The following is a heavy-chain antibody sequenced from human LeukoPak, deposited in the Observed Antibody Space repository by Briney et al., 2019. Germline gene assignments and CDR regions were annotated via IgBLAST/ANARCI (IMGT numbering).Heavy chain of an antibody. D-gene: IGHD6-13*01. CDR2: IIPIFGTA. CDR1: GGTFSSYA. Sequence: SVKVSCKASGGTFSSYAISWVRQAPGQGLEWMGGIIPIFGTANYAQKFQGRVTITTDESTSTAYMELSSLRSDDTAVYYCARDGWQQLVLGNWFDPWGQGTLVTVSS. V-gene: IGHV1-69*05. J-gene: IGHJ5*02. CDR3: ARDGWQQLVLGNWFDP.